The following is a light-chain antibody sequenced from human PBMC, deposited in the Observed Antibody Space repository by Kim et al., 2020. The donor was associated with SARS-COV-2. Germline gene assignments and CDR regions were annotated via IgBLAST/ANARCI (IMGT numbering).Light chain of an antibody. V-gene: IGKV3-20*01. CDR2: GAS. J-gene: IGKJ1*01. Sequence: PPGERSTLSCRASQTVTSNYLAWYQQKPGQAPRLLIYGASSRATGIPDRFSGSGSGTDFTLTISRLEPEDFAVYYCQQYGSSPATFGQGTKVDIK. CDR1: QTVTSNY. CDR3: QQYGSSPAT.